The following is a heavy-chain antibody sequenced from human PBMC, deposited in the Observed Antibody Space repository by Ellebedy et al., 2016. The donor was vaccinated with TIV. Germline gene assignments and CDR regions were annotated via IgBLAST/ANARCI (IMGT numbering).Heavy chain of an antibody. CDR3: ARDFMEVLTTSGY. J-gene: IGHJ4*02. Sequence: ASVKVSCXASGYTFTGYYIHRVRQAPGQGLEWMGWINPNSGGANYAQKFQGRVTMTRDTSTSSAYMELSRLTSDDTAVYYCARDFMEVLTTSGYWGQGTLVTVSS. V-gene: IGHV1-2*02. CDR2: INPNSGGA. D-gene: IGHD2-8*01. CDR1: GYTFTGYY.